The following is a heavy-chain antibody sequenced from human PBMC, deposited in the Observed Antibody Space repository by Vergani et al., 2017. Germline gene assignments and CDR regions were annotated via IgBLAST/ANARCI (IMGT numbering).Heavy chain of an antibody. CDR1: GFTFSSYA. Sequence: EVQLLESGGGLVQPGGSLRLSCAASGFTFSSYAMSWVRQAPGKGLEWVSAISGSGGSTYYADSVKGRFTISRDNSKNTLYLQMNSLRAEDTAVYYCAKDEDDSSSSLYYYYYMDVWGKGTTVTVSS. CDR2: ISGSGGST. CDR3: AKDEDDSSSSLYYYYYMDV. D-gene: IGHD6-6*01. V-gene: IGHV3-23*01. J-gene: IGHJ6*03.